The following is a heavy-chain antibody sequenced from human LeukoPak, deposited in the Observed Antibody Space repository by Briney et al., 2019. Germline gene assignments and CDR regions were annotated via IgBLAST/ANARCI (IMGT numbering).Heavy chain of an antibody. V-gene: IGHV3-23*01. J-gene: IGHJ6*02. Sequence: GGSLRLSCAASGFSFRNYAMNWVRQAPGKVLEWVSVIYSSGGSTYYADSVKGRFTVSRDNSKNTLHLQMNSLRADDTAVYYCAKVAGITWHYYYYAMDVWGQGTTVTVSS. D-gene: IGHD3-10*01. CDR1: GFSFRNYA. CDR3: AKVAGITWHYYYYAMDV. CDR2: IYSSGGST.